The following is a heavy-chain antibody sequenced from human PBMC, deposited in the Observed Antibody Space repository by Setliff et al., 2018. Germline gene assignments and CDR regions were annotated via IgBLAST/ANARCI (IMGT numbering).Heavy chain of an antibody. D-gene: IGHD6-19*01. CDR3: ATKAVAGT. Sequence: GGSLRLSCAASGFTFSDFYMSWIRQTPGKGLEWVSYISRGGGIIYYADSVRGRFTIPRDDAKNSLYLQMNGLRAEDTAVYYCATKAVAGTGGQGTLVTVSS. V-gene: IGHV3-11*01. J-gene: IGHJ4*02. CDR1: GFTFSDFY. CDR2: ISRGGGII.